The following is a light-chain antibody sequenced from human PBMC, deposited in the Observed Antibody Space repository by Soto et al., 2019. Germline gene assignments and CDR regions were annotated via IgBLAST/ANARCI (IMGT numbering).Light chain of an antibody. V-gene: IGKV1-39*01. J-gene: IGKJ1*01. CDR3: QQSYSTPT. Sequence: DIQLTQSPSSLSASVGDRVTMTCRASQSMSIYLNWYQHKPGKAPKLLIYAASNLQSGVPSRFSGSGSGTDFTLTISSPQVEDFATYYCQQSYSTPTFGQGTRVETK. CDR2: AAS. CDR1: QSMSIY.